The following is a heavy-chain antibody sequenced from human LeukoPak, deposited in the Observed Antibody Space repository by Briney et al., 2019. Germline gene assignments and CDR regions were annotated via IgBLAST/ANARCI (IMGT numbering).Heavy chain of an antibody. CDR3: AKLAYYYGSGSFRNFDY. D-gene: IGHD3-10*01. CDR2: ISGSGGST. Sequence: GGSLRLSCAASGFTFSSYAMSWVRQAPGKGLEWVSLISGSGGSTYYADSVKGRFTISRDNSKNTLYLQMNSLRAEDTAVYYCAKLAYYYGSGSFRNFDYWGQGTLVTVSS. J-gene: IGHJ4*02. V-gene: IGHV3-23*01. CDR1: GFTFSSYA.